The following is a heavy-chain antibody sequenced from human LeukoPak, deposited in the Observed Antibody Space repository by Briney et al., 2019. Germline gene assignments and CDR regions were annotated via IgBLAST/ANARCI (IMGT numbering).Heavy chain of an antibody. CDR3: ARTPKYSSSWYEPNWFDP. CDR1: GYTFTGYY. Sequence: GASVKVSCKASGYTFTGYYMHWVRQAPGQGLEWVGRINPNSGGTNYAQKFQGRVTMTRDTSISTAYMELSRLRSDDTAVYYCARTPKYSSSWYEPNWFDPWGQGTLVTVSS. V-gene: IGHV1-2*06. J-gene: IGHJ5*02. D-gene: IGHD6-13*01. CDR2: INPNSGGT.